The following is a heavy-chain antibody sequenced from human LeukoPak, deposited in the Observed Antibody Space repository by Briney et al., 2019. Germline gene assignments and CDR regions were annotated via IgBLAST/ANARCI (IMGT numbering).Heavy chain of an antibody. CDR2: IYTSGST. CDR3: ARDGAKYYYDSSGPDY. Sequence: PSQTLSLTCTVSGGSISSGSYYWSWIRQPAGKGLEWIGRIYTSGSTNYNPSLKSRVTISVDTSKNQFSLKLSSVTAADTAVYYCARDGAKYYYDSSGPDYWGQGTLVTVSS. D-gene: IGHD3-22*01. J-gene: IGHJ4*02. V-gene: IGHV4-61*02. CDR1: GGSISSGSYY.